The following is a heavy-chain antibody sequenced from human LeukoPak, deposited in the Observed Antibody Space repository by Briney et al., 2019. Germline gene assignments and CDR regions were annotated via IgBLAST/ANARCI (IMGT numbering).Heavy chain of an antibody. D-gene: IGHD2-2*01. CDR3: ARLPSSTSYYMDV. CDR1: GYTFTSYG. J-gene: IGHJ6*03. V-gene: IGHV1-18*01. Sequence: GASVKVSCKASGYTFTSYGISWVRQAPGQGLEWMGWITVYYGNTNYAQRLQGRVTMTTDTSTSTAYMELRTLRSDDTAVYYCARLPSSTSYYMDVWGKGTTVTVSS. CDR2: ITVYYGNT.